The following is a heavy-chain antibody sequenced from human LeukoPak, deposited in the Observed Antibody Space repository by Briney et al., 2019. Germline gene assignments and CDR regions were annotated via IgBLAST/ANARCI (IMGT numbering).Heavy chain of an antibody. D-gene: IGHD3/OR15-3a*01. CDR1: GFSFSSYG. CDR3: ARGRLGTFDY. V-gene: IGHV3-33*01. Sequence: GGSLRLSCAASGFSFSSYGMHWVRQAPGKGLEWVAVIWYDGSNKYHADSVKGRFTISRDNSKNTLYLQMNSLRAEDTAVYYCARGRLGTFDYWGQGTLVTVSS. J-gene: IGHJ4*02. CDR2: IWYDGSNK.